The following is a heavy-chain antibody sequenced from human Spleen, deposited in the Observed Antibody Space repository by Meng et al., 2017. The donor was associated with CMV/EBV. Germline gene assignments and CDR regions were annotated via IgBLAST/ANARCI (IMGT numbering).Heavy chain of an antibody. CDR3: ARAHALVVPATDFDY. V-gene: IGHV3-23*01. J-gene: IGHJ4*02. CDR1: GFTFSSYA. CDR2: ISDSSSST. D-gene: IGHD2-15*01. Sequence: GESLKLSCAASGFTFSSYAMSWVRQAPGKGLGWVSGISDSSSSTYYADSVKGRFTMSRDNSKNMLYLQMNRLRAEDTAVYYCARAHALVVPATDFDYWGQGTLVTVSS.